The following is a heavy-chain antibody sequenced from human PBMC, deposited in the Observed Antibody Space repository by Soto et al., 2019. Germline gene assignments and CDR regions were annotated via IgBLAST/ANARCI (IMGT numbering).Heavy chain of an antibody. CDR2: IFSNDEE. CDR3: ARIKGTSRWNWFDP. J-gene: IGHJ5*02. D-gene: IGHD2-2*01. V-gene: IGHV2-26*01. Sequence: QVTLKESGPVLVKPTETLTLTCTVSGFSLSNARMGVSWIRQPPGKALEWLAHIFSNDEESYSTSLKSRLTISKDTSKSQGVLTMTNMDPVDTATYYCARIKGTSRWNWFDPWGQGTLVTVSS. CDR1: GFSLSNARMG.